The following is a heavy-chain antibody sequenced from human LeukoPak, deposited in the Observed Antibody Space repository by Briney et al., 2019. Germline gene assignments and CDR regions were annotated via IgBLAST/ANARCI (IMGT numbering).Heavy chain of an antibody. D-gene: IGHD2-2*01. CDR3: ARPQPRPLGAFDI. CDR2: IYSGGST. CDR1: GFTVRSNY. V-gene: IGHV3-66*02. Sequence: GQSLRVSCAASGFTVRSNYMSWVRQAPGKGLVGVSVIYSGGSTYYADSVKGRFTISRDNSKNTLYLQMNSLRAEDTAVYYCARPQPRPLGAFDIWGQGTMVTVSS. J-gene: IGHJ3*02.